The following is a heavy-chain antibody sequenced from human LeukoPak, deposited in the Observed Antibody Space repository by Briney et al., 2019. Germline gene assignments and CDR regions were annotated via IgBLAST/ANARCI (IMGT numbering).Heavy chain of an antibody. CDR1: GGSFSGYY. J-gene: IGHJ2*01. Sequence: PSETLSLTCAVYGGSFSGYYWSWIRQPPGKGLEWIGEINHSGSTNYNPSLKSRVTISVDTSKNQFSLKLSSVTAADTAVYYCARHRAGIAARPNWYFDLWGRGTLVTVSS. V-gene: IGHV4-34*01. D-gene: IGHD6-6*01. CDR3: ARHRAGIAARPNWYFDL. CDR2: INHSGST.